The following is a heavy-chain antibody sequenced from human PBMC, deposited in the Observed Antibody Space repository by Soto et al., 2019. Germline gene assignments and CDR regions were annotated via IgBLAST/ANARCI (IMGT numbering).Heavy chain of an antibody. Sequence: GGSLRLSCAAFGLTLSTSSMNWVRQAPGRGLEWISYIRRHTSVTAYADSVKGRFTISRDNAKNSLYLQMNSLRAEDTAVYYCARSLRYFDWLLVPQGYFDYWGQGTLVTVSS. J-gene: IGHJ4*02. V-gene: IGHV3-48*04. CDR1: GLTLSTSS. CDR2: IRRHTSVT. D-gene: IGHD3-9*01. CDR3: ARSLRYFDWLLVPQGYFDY.